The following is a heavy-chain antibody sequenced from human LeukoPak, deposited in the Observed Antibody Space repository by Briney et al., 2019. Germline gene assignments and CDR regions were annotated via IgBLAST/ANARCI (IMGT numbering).Heavy chain of an antibody. CDR1: GFTFDDYT. V-gene: IGHV3-9*01. D-gene: IGHD4-23*01. Sequence: PGGSLRLSCAASGFTFDDYTMHWVRQAPGKGLEGVSGISWNSGSIGYADSVKGRFTISRDNAKNSLYLQMNSLRAEDTALYYCAKEYGGNSWDYWGQGTLVTVSS. CDR2: ISWNSGSI. CDR3: AKEYGGNSWDY. J-gene: IGHJ4*02.